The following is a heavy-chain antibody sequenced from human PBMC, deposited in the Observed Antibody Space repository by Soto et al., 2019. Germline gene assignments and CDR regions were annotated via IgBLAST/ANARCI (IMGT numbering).Heavy chain of an antibody. Sequence: TLSLTCAVSGGSISSGGYSWSWIRQPPGKGLEWIGYMYHSGSTYYNPSLKSRVTISIDRSKNQFSLKLSSVTAADTAVYYCARSPDSSGYYPRRYYYGMGVWGQGTTVTVSS. D-gene: IGHD3-22*01. J-gene: IGHJ6*02. CDR1: GGSISSGGYS. CDR2: MYHSGST. CDR3: ARSPDSSGYYPRRYYYGMGV. V-gene: IGHV4-30-2*01.